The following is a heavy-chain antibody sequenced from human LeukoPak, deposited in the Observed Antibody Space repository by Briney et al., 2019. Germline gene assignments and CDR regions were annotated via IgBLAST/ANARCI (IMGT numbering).Heavy chain of an antibody. J-gene: IGHJ4*02. CDR2: IRTKANNYAT. Sequence: PGGSLRLSCAASGFTFSGSAMHWFRQASGKGLELVGRIRTKANNYATEYGASVNGRFTISRDDSKNTAYLQTNSLKTEDTAVYFCTRTTNGDYESFFDYWGQGTLVTVSS. CDR1: GFTFSGSA. CDR3: TRTTNGDYESFFDY. D-gene: IGHD4-17*01. V-gene: IGHV3-73*01.